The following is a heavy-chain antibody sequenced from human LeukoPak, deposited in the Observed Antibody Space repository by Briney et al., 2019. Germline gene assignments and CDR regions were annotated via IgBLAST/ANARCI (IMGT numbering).Heavy chain of an antibody. CDR2: IRSKANGYAT. Sequence: GGSLRLSCAASGFTFSGSAMHWVRQASGKGLEWVGRIRSKANGYATAYAASVKGRFTISRDDSKNTAYLQMNSLKTEDTAVYYCTAVRGSGRGGDYWGQGTLVTVSS. V-gene: IGHV3-73*01. CDR3: TAVRGSGRGGDY. D-gene: IGHD3-10*01. J-gene: IGHJ4*02. CDR1: GFTFSGSA.